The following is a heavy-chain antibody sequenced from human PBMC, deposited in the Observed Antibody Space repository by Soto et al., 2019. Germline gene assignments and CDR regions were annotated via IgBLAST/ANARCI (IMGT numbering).Heavy chain of an antibody. D-gene: IGHD6-13*01. J-gene: IGHJ3*02. Sequence: SLRLSCAASGFTFDDYAMHWVRQAPGKGLEWVSGISWNSGSIGYADSVKGRFTISRDNAKNSLYLQMNSLRAEDTALYYCAKDFTGNSSSWDAFDIWGQGTMVTVSS. CDR1: GFTFDDYA. V-gene: IGHV3-9*01. CDR3: AKDFTGNSSSWDAFDI. CDR2: ISWNSGSI.